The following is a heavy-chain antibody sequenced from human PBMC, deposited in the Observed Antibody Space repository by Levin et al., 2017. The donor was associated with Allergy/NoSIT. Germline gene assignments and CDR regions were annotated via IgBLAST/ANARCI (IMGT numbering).Heavy chain of an antibody. D-gene: IGHD3-10*01. Sequence: GGSLRLSCAASGFTFDYYAMHWVRQAPGKGLEWVSGICWNSGSIGYADSVKGRFTISRDNAKNSLYLQMNSLRTEDTALYYCARDNIGLPDAFDVWGEGAMVIVSS. J-gene: IGHJ3*01. CDR1: GFTFDYYA. CDR2: ICWNSGSI. CDR3: ARDNIGLPDAFDV. V-gene: IGHV3-9*01.